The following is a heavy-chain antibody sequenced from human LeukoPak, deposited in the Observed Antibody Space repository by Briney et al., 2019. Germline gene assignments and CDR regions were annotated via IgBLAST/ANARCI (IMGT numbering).Heavy chain of an antibody. J-gene: IGHJ3*02. CDR2: IYPGDSDT. D-gene: IGHD1-26*01. CDR1: GYSFTSYW. CDR3: ARHPAYSGSYRAFDI. V-gene: IGHV5-51*01. Sequence: GESLKISCKGSGYSFTSYWIGWVRQMPGKGLEWMGIIYPGDSDTRYSPSFQGQVTISADKSISTAYLQLSSLKASDTAMYYCARHPAYSGSYRAFDIWGQGTMVTVSS.